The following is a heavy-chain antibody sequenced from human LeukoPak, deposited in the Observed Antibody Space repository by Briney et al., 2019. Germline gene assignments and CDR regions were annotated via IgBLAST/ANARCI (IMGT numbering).Heavy chain of an antibody. D-gene: IGHD3-22*01. CDR3: AKRRKGYYDSSGFYFDY. CDR2: ISGSGDRT. V-gene: IGHV3-23*01. CDR1: RFTFNNYA. Sequence: PGGSLRLSCAASRFTFNNYAMSWVRQAPAKGLEWVSSISGSGDRTHYADSVKGRFTISRDNSMNTLYLEMNSLRAEDTAIYYCAKRRKGYYDSSGFYFDYWGQGTLVTVSS. J-gene: IGHJ4*02.